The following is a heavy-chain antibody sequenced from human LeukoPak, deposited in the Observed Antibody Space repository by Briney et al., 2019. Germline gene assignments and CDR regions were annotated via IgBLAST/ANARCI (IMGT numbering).Heavy chain of an antibody. J-gene: IGHJ4*02. CDR3: AKGADSSSFDY. CDR1: GFTFTSYA. V-gene: IGHV3-23*01. D-gene: IGHD6-13*01. CDR2: ISGSGGRT. Sequence: GRSLRLSCAPSGFTFTSYAMSWVRQAPGKGLEWVSAISGSGGRTYYADSVKGRFTISRHNSKNTLYLQMNRLRGEDTAVYYCAKGADSSSFDYWGQGTLLSVSS.